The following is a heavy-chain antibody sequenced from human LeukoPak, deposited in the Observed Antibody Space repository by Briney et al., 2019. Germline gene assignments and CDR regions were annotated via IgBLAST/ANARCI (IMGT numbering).Heavy chain of an antibody. CDR3: ARAGGNSIPDY. Sequence: TTSETLSLTCAVSGGSISSGSYYWSWLRPPAGKGLEWIGRIYTSRSTNYNPSLKSRVTISVDTSKNQFSLKLSSVTAADTAVYYCARAGGNSIPDYWGQGTLVTVSS. V-gene: IGHV4-61*02. CDR2: IYTSRST. CDR1: GGSISSGSYY. D-gene: IGHD4-23*01. J-gene: IGHJ4*02.